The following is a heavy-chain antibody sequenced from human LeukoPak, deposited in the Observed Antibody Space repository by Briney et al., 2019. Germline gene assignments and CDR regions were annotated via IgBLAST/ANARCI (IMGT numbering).Heavy chain of an antibody. J-gene: IGHJ5*02. V-gene: IGHV4-59*01. D-gene: IGHD6-6*01. CDR1: GGSTSSSF. Sequence: SETLSLTCTVSGGSTSSSFWSWIRQPPGKGLEWIGYIYYTGSTNYNPSLKSRVTISVDTSKNQFSLKLSSVTAADTAVYYCARENVSSKAWFDPWGQGTLVTVSS. CDR2: IYYTGST. CDR3: ARENVSSKAWFDP.